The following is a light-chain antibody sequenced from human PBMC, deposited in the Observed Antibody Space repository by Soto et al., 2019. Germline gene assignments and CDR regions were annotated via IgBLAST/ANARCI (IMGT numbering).Light chain of an antibody. CDR1: ESVGTH. J-gene: IGKJ3*01. CDR3: QQYHYWPLT. Sequence: EIVMTPSPATLSVSPGEGATLSCRASESVGTHLAWYQQKPGQAPRLLVYGASTRATGIPARFSGGGSGAEFTLTITSLQSEDFAIYYCQQYHYWPLTFGPGTRVDIK. V-gene: IGKV3D-15*01. CDR2: GAS.